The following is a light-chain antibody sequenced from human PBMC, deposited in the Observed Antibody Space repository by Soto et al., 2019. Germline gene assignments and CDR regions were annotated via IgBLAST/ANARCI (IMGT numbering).Light chain of an antibody. Sequence: EIVLTQSPGTLSLSPGERATLSCRASQSVSVHLAWYQQKPGQAPRLLIYDASNRATGIPARFSGSGSGTAFTLPISSLEPEDFAVYHCVQRTTWPWTCGQGSKGEIK. J-gene: IGKJ1*01. CDR1: QSVSVH. CDR2: DAS. V-gene: IGKV3-11*01. CDR3: VQRTTWPWT.